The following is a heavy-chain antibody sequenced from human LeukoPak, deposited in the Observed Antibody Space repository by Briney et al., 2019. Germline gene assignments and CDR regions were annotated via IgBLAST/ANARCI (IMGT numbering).Heavy chain of an antibody. CDR2: IYYSGST. CDR1: GGSISSRTYY. CDR3: ARVRGYTYGYGYYYYYMDV. V-gene: IGHV4-39*07. D-gene: IGHD5-18*01. J-gene: IGHJ6*03. Sequence: SETLSLTCTVSGGSISSRTYYWGWIRQPPGKGLEWIGSIYYSGSTYYNPSLKSRVTISVDTSKNQLSLKLTSVSAADTAIYYCARVRGYTYGYGYYYYYMDVWGKGTTVTISS.